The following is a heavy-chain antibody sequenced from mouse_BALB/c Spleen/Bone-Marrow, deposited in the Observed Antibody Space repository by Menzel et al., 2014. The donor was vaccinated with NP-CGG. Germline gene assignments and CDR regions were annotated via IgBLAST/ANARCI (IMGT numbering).Heavy chain of an antibody. Sequence: EVQLQQSGAELVRPGVSVKISCKGSGYTFTDYAMHWVKQSHGKSLEWIGYIYPYNGGTGYNQKFKSKATLTVDNSSSTAYMELRSLTSEDSAVYYCARLDGYYVAMDYWGQGTSVTVSS. CDR1: GYTFTDYA. V-gene: IGHV1S29*02. J-gene: IGHJ4*01. CDR2: IYPYNGGT. D-gene: IGHD2-3*01. CDR3: ARLDGYYVAMDY.